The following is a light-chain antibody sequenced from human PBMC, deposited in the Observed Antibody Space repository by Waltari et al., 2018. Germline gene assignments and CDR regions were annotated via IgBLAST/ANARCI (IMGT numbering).Light chain of an antibody. CDR2: RAS. J-gene: IGKJ4*01. V-gene: IGKV1-5*03. Sequence: DIQMTQSPSTLSASVGDRVTITCRASQSISTWLAWYQQKPGKAPNLLIYRASSLEGGVPSRFSGSGSGTEFTLTIDSLQPDDFATYYCQHYNSFPLTFGGGTKVEIK. CDR3: QHYNSFPLT. CDR1: QSISTW.